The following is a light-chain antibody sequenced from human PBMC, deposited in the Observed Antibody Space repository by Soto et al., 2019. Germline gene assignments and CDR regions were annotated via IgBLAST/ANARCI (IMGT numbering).Light chain of an antibody. V-gene: IGKV3-11*01. CDR2: DAS. Sequence: PGERATLSCRASQSVSSYFAWYPQKPGQAPRLLIYDASTRAAHIPARLSGSGSGTDFTLTLSSLEPEDFAVYYCQQRSDWALTVGGRTKVEIK. J-gene: IGKJ4*01. CDR3: QQRSDWALT. CDR1: QSVSSY.